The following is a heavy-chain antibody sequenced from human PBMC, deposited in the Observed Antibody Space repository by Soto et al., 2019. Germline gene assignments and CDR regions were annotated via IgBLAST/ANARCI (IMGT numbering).Heavy chain of an antibody. Sequence: EVQLLESGGGLVQPGGSLRLSCAASGFTFSSYAMSWVRQAPGKGLEWVSAISGSGGSTYYADSVKGRFTVSRDNSKNTLYLQMNSPRAEDTAAYYCAKDYLLELYYDYYYYMDVCGKGTTVTVS. CDR1: GFTFSSYA. CDR3: AKDYLLELYYDYYYYMDV. V-gene: IGHV3-23*01. J-gene: IGHJ6*03. CDR2: ISGSGGST. D-gene: IGHD1-7*01.